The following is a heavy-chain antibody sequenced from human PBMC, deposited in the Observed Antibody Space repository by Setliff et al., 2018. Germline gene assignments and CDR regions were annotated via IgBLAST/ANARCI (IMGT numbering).Heavy chain of an antibody. Sequence: PGESLTISCAASGFVFGTYGMHWVRQAPGKGLDWVASVRFDGSYKVYADSVKGRFTISRDNSENTLFLQMTSLRPEDTGIYYCAKVKKPLIRGSGFDYWGRGTLVTVS. V-gene: IGHV3-30*02. CDR1: GFVFGTYG. CDR3: AKVKKPLIRGSGFDY. D-gene: IGHD2-8*01. J-gene: IGHJ4*02. CDR2: VRFDGSYK.